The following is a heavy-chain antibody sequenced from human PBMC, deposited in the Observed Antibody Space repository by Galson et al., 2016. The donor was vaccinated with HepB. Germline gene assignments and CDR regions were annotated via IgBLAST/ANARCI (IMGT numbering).Heavy chain of an antibody. Sequence: SLRLSCAASGFTLSSHSMNWVRQAPGKGLEWVSYITSSSNSIYYADSVKGRFTISRDNAKNSLYLQMNSLRGEDTAVYYCAREGYGDFDQIPNYYYYGLDVWGQGTTVTVSS. J-gene: IGHJ6*02. D-gene: IGHD4-17*01. V-gene: IGHV3-48*01. CDR3: AREGYGDFDQIPNYYYYGLDV. CDR1: GFTLSSHS. CDR2: ITSSSNSI.